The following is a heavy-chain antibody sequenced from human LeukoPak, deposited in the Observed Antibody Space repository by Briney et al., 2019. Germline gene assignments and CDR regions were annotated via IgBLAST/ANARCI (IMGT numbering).Heavy chain of an antibody. CDR2: ISSTGSYS. CDR3: ATKPLGYCSYGSCGGNF. J-gene: IGHJ4*01. Sequence: GGSLRLSCAASGFIFSVYYVTWIRQAPGKGLEWVSYISSTGSYSDYGESVKGRFHISRDTAKNSVYLQMNSLRVEDTAVYYCATKPLGYCSYGSCGGNFWGHGTLVSVSS. V-gene: IGHV3-11*03. D-gene: IGHD2-8*01. CDR1: GFIFSVYY.